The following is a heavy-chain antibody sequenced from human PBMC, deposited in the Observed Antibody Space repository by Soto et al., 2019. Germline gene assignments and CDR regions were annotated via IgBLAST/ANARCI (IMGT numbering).Heavy chain of an antibody. CDR1: GFTFSSYG. CDR2: ISYDGSNK. J-gene: IGHJ6*02. D-gene: IGHD4-4*01. Sequence: GGSLRLSCAASGFTFSSYGMHWVRQAPGKGLEWVAVISYDGSNKYYADSVKGRFTISRDNSKNTLYLQMNSLRAEDTAVYYCAKDRRGGYSNLYGMDVWGQGTTVTVSS. CDR3: AKDRRGGYSNLYGMDV. V-gene: IGHV3-30*18.